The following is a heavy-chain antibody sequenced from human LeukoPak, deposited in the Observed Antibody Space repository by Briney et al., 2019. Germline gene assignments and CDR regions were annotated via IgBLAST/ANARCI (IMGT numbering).Heavy chain of an antibody. CDR2: TSSSDAGT. J-gene: IGHJ4*02. CDR3: AKAPVTSCRGAYCYPFDS. V-gene: IGHV3-23*01. CDR1: GFTFDDYA. D-gene: IGHD2-21*01. Sequence: GRSLRLSCAASGFTFDDYAMSWVRQTPGKGLEWVAATSSSDAGTYHADSVRGRFTISRDNSKNTLYLQMNSLRAEDAAVYFCAKAPVTSCRGAYCYPFDSWGQGTLVTVSS.